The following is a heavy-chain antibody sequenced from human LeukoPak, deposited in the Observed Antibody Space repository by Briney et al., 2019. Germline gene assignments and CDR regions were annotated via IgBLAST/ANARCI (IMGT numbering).Heavy chain of an antibody. J-gene: IGHJ4*02. Sequence: GGSLKLSCAASGFTFSGSAMHWVRQASGKGLEWLDRIRSKADSYTTAYAASVKGRVIVSRDDSKNTAYLQMNSLKTEDTAVYYCRAAADLNDYWGQGTLVTVSS. CDR2: IRSKADSYTT. CDR1: GFTFSGSA. CDR3: RAAADLNDY. D-gene: IGHD6-13*01. V-gene: IGHV3-73*01.